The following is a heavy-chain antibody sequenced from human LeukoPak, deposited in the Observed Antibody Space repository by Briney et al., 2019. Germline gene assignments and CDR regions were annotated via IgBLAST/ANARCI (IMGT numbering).Heavy chain of an antibody. V-gene: IGHV6-1*01. Sequence: SQTLSLTCAISGYSVSSNSAAWNWIRQSPWRGLKWLGRTYYRSKWYNDYAVSVKSRITINPNTSKNQSSLQLNSVTPEDTAVYYCARDSALYENWFDPWGQGTLVTVSS. CDR3: ARDSALYENWFDP. D-gene: IGHD2-8*01. CDR1: GYSVSSNSAA. CDR2: TYYRSKWYN. J-gene: IGHJ5*02.